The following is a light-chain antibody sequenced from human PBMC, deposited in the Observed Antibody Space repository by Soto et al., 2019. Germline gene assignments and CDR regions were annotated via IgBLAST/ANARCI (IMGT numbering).Light chain of an antibody. V-gene: IGKV3D-20*02. J-gene: IGKJ5*01. Sequence: EIELTQSPGTLSLSPGESATLSCRVSQTTSPKYVAWYQQRRGLAPRLLVYGASKRAAGIPDRFRGSGSGSEFSLTISGLEPEDFAVYYCHQRTNWPITFGQGTRLEIK. CDR1: QTTSPKY. CDR2: GAS. CDR3: HQRTNWPIT.